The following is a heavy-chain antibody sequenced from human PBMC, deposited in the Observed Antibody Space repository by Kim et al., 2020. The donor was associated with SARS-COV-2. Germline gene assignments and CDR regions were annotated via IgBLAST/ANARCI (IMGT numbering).Heavy chain of an antibody. J-gene: IGHJ3*02. Sequence: SETLSLSCAVYGGSFSGYYWSWIRQPPGKGLEWIGEINHSGSTNYNPSLKSRVTISVDTSKNQFSLKLSSVTAADTAVYYCARVGRGGYSSDRNAFDIWG. CDR2: INHSGST. D-gene: IGHD6-25*01. CDR1: GGSFSGYY. CDR3: ARVGRGGYSSDRNAFDI. V-gene: IGHV4-34*01.